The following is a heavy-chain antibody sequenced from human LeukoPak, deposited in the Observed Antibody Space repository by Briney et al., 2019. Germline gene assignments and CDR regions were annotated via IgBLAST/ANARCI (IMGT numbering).Heavy chain of an antibody. CDR1: GFTFSSYW. V-gene: IGHV3-7*01. Sequence: GGSLRLSCAASGFTFSSYWMSWVRQAPGKGLEWVANIKQDGSEKYYVDSVKGRFTISRDNAENSLYLQMNSLRAEDTAVYYCAREGGSGWYSGWFDPWGQGTLVTVSS. CDR3: AREGGSGWYSGWFDP. J-gene: IGHJ5*02. D-gene: IGHD6-19*01. CDR2: IKQDGSEK.